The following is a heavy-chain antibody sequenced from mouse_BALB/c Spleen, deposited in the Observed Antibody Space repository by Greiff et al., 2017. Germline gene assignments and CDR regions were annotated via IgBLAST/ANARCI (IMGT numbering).Heavy chain of an antibody. D-gene: IGHD2-3*01. CDR3: ARDRGLLPAWFAY. V-gene: IGHV2-9*02. CDR2: IWAGGST. CDR1: GFSLTSYG. J-gene: IGHJ3*01. Sequence: VQLQESGPGLVAPSQSLSITCTVSGFSLTSYGVHWVRQPPGKGLEWLGVIWAGGSTNYNSALMSRLSISKDNSKSQVFLKMNSLQTDDTAMYYCARDRGLLPAWFAYWGQGTLVTVSA.